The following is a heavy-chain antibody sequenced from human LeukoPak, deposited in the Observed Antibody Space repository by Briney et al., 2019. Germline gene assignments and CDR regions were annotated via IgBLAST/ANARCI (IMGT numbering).Heavy chain of an antibody. V-gene: IGHV1-8*03. J-gene: IGHJ6*03. Sequence: GAAVKVSCKASGYSFSIFAINWERQAPGQGLEWMGWMIPNTGKTGYAQRFQGRVTITGNTSISTVDMELSSLTSDDTAVYYCARGPLIGEHYHYYMDVWGKGTTVTVS. CDR2: MIPNTGKT. CDR1: GYSFSIFA. D-gene: IGHD7-27*01. CDR3: ARGPLIGEHYHYYMDV.